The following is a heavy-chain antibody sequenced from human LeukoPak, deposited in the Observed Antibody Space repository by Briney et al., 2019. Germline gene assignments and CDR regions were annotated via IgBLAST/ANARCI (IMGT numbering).Heavy chain of an antibody. CDR1: GFTFSSYG. D-gene: IGHD3-10*01. CDR2: IRYDGSNK. V-gene: IGHV3-30*02. Sequence: GWSPRLSCAASGFTFSSYGMHWVRQAPGKGLEWVAFIRYDGSNKYYADSVKGRFTISRDNSKNTLYLQMNSLRAEDTAVYYCATVWFGEFIDTPINDYWGQGTLVTVSS. J-gene: IGHJ4*02. CDR3: ATVWFGEFIDTPINDY.